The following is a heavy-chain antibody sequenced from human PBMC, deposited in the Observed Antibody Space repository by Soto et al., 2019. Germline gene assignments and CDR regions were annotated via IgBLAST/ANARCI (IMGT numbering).Heavy chain of an antibody. D-gene: IGHD3-10*01. CDR3: ARGTYYYGSGSRIMDV. J-gene: IGHJ6*03. V-gene: IGHV4-34*01. CDR1: GGSFSGYY. CDR2: INHSGST. Sequence: SATLSLTCAVYGGSFSGYYWSWIRQPPGKGLEWIGEINHSGSTNYNPSLKSRVTISVDTSKNQFSLKLSSVTAADTAVYYCARGTYYYGSGSRIMDVWGKGTTVTVSS.